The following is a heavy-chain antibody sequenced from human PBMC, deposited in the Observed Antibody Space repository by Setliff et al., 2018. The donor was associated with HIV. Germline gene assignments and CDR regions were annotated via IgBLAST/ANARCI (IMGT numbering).Heavy chain of an antibody. J-gene: IGHJ4*02. V-gene: IGHV3-23*01. Sequence: GGSLRLSCAASGFTFSSHAMSWVRQAPEKGLEWVSTISGSGYSTYYADSVQGRFTISRDNSKNTLYLQMNSLRAEDTAVYYCARDPRYSSGWYVSIYWGQGTPVTVSS. D-gene: IGHD6-19*01. CDR1: GFTFSSHA. CDR3: ARDPRYSSGWYVSIY. CDR2: ISGSGYST.